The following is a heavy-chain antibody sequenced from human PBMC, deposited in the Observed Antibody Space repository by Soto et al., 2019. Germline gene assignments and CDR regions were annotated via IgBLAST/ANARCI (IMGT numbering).Heavy chain of an antibody. Sequence: EVQLLESGGGLVQPGGSLRLSCAASGFTFSSSAMTWVRQAPGKGPEWVSSINNRGDSTYYADSVKGRFTITRDLSKNKLFLHMNNLRAEDTSVYYCAKPRSDTSGWGGDWFDPWGQGTLVTVSS. D-gene: IGHD3-22*01. CDR3: AKPRSDTSGWGGDWFDP. CDR1: GFTFSSSA. CDR2: INNRGDST. V-gene: IGHV3-23*01. J-gene: IGHJ5*02.